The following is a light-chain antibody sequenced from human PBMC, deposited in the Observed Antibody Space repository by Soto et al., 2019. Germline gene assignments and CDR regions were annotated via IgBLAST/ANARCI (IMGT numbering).Light chain of an antibody. J-gene: IGKJ4*01. CDR2: GAS. Sequence: EIVMTQSPATLSVSPGGSATLSCRASQSIKSNLAWYRQKPGQAPRLLIYGASTRATGIPARFSGSGSGTEFTLTISSLQSEDSAVYYCQQYNNWPPLTFGGGTKVKIK. CDR3: QQYNNWPPLT. CDR1: QSIKSN. V-gene: IGKV3D-15*01.